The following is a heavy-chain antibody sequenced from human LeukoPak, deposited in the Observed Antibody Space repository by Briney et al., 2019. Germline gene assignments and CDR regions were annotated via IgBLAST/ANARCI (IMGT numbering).Heavy chain of an antibody. J-gene: IGHJ5*02. Sequence: PGESLKISCKGSGYSFTSYWIGWVRQMPGKGLEWMGIIYPGDSDTRYSPSFQGQVTISADKSISTAYLQWSSLKASDTAMYYCARHPSLSSSWIKGDWFDPWGQGTLVTVSS. CDR3: ARHPSLSSSWIKGDWFDP. D-gene: IGHD6-13*01. CDR2: IYPGDSDT. V-gene: IGHV5-51*01. CDR1: GYSFTSYW.